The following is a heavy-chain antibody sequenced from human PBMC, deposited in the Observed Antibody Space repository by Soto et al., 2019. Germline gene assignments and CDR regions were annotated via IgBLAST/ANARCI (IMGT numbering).Heavy chain of an antibody. CDR2: IYYSGST. Sequence: SEPLSLTCTVSGGSISSSSYYWGWIRQPPGKGLEWIGIIYYSGSTYYNPSLKSRAPIPEDPPKTQFPRKLTPVPAPDPVVYYCARDRGYSSSGSTGAPGWFAPWGQGPLVTVS. V-gene: IGHV4-39*02. J-gene: IGHJ5*02. CDR1: GGSISSSSYY. D-gene: IGHD6-13*01. CDR3: ARDRGYSSSGSTGAPGWFAP.